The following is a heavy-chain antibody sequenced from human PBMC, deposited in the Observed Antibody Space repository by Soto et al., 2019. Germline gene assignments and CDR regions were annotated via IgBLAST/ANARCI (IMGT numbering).Heavy chain of an antibody. CDR2: IYYSGST. J-gene: IGHJ6*03. V-gene: IGHV4-59*08. CDR1: GGSISSYY. Sequence: SETLSLTCTVSGGSISSYYWSWIRQPPGKGLEWIGYIYYSGSTNYNPSLKSRVTISVDTSKNQFSLKLSSVTAADTAVYYCERYYSSSVPGYYYYYMDVWGKGTTVTVSS. D-gene: IGHD6-6*01. CDR3: ERYYSSSVPGYYYYYMDV.